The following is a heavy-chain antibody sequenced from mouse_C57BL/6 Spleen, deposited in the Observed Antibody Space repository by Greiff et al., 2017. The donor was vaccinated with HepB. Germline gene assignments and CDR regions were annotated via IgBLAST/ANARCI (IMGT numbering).Heavy chain of an antibody. V-gene: IGHV1-69*01. CDR2: IDPSDSYT. Sequence: QVQLKQPGAELVMPGASVKLSCKASGYTFTSYWMHWVKQRPGQGLEWIGEIDPSDSYTNYNQKFKGKSTLTVDKSSSTAYMQLSSLTSEDSAVYYCARGVVYYYAMDYWGQGTSVTVSS. D-gene: IGHD1-1*01. J-gene: IGHJ4*01. CDR1: GYTFTSYW. CDR3: ARGVVYYYAMDY.